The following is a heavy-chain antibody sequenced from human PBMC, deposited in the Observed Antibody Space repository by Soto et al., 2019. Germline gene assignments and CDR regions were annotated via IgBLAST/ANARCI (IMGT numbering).Heavy chain of an antibody. CDR3: ARESARTRFLEWLFSGHEDYYGMDV. V-gene: IGHV3-30-3*01. Sequence: GGSLRLSCAASGFTFSSYAMHWVRQAPGKGLEWVAVISYDGSNKYYADSVKGRFTISRDNSKNTLYLQMNSLRAEDTAVYYCARESARTRFLEWLFSGHEDYYGMDVWGQGTTVTVSS. CDR2: ISYDGSNK. CDR1: GFTFSSYA. D-gene: IGHD3-3*01. J-gene: IGHJ6*02.